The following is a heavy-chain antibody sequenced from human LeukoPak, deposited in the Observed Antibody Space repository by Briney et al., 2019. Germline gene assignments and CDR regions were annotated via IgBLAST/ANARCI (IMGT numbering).Heavy chain of an antibody. J-gene: IGHJ5*02. CDR1: GFTVSNNF. Sequence: PGGSLRLSCAASGFTVSNNFMTWVRQAPGKGLEWVSIIYSGGGTDYADSVKGRFTISRDNSKNTVYLQMNSLRAEDTAVYHCARKSLGIAAAGTFFGSWGQGTLVTVSS. CDR3: ARKSLGIAAAGTFFGS. CDR2: IYSGGGT. V-gene: IGHV3-53*01. D-gene: IGHD6-13*01.